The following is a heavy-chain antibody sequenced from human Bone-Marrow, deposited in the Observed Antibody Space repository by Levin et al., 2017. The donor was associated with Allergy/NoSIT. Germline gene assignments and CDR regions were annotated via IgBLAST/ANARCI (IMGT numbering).Heavy chain of an antibody. CDR3: TRLHCSHNCYPGD. Sequence: SQTLSLTCTVSGGSICGYYGSWIRQPPGGGLEWIGYIYYTGSAQYNPSLKSRVAISVDTSRDQFSLELNSVTAADTAVYFCTRLHCSHNCYPGDWSQGILVTVSS. J-gene: IGHJ4*02. CDR2: IYYTGSA. V-gene: IGHV4-59*08. CDR1: GGSICGYY. D-gene: IGHD2-15*01.